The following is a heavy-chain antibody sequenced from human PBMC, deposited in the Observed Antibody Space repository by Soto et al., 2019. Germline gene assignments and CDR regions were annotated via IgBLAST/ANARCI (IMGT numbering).Heavy chain of an antibody. CDR1: GFTFSGYA. CDR2: ITSNGGTT. Sequence: GGSLRLSCSASGFTFSGYAMHWVRQAPGRGLEYVSAITSNGGTTFYTDSVKGRFTISRDNSKNTLYLQMSSLRAEDTAVYYCVKRWGSSGRYRDFDYWGQGTLVTVS. J-gene: IGHJ4*02. V-gene: IGHV3-64D*08. CDR3: VKRWGSSGRYRDFDY. D-gene: IGHD6-19*01.